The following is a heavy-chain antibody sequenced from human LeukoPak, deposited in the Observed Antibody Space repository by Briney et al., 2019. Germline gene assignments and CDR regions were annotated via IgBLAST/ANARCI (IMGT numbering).Heavy chain of an antibody. CDR3: ARHSPDDARFGEPPTPFDA. V-gene: IGHV4-39*01. CDR1: GGSIGSSGYY. J-gene: IGHJ3*01. Sequence: SETLSLTCTVSGGSIGSSGYYWGWIRQSHGKGLEWIGSIDWTGSTYYHPSVKSRLTMSVDRTKRQLSLNLTSVTAADTGVYFCARHSPDDARFGEPPTPFDAWGQGTAVTVSS. D-gene: IGHD3-10*01. CDR2: IDWTGST.